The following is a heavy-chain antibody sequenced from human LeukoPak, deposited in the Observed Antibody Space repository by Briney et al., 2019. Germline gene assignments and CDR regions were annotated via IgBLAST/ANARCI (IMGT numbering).Heavy chain of an antibody. CDR1: GGSISSYY. V-gene: IGHV4-59*01. J-gene: IGHJ1*01. D-gene: IGHD4-23*01. Sequence: SETLSLTCTVSGGSISSYYWSWIRQPPGKGLEWIGYIYYSGSTNYNPSLKSRVTISVDTSKNQFSLKLSSVTAADTAVYYCARGGTVVTPEEYSQPGGRGTLATVS. CDR3: ARGGTVVTPEEYSQP. CDR2: IYYSGST.